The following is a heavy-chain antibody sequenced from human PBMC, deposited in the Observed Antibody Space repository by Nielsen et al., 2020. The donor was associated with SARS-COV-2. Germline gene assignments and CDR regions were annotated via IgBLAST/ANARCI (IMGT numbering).Heavy chain of an antibody. CDR2: IYTSGST. CDR1: GGSISSGSYY. J-gene: IGHJ5*02. V-gene: IGHV4-61*02. CDR3: ARVDTIELDSSSWSIFDP. Sequence: SETLSLTCTVSGGSISSGSYYWSWIRQPAGKGLEWIGRIYTSGSTNYNPSLKSRVTISVDTSKNQFSLKLSSVTAADTAVYYCARVDTIELDSSSWSIFDPWGQGTLVTVSS. D-gene: IGHD6-13*01.